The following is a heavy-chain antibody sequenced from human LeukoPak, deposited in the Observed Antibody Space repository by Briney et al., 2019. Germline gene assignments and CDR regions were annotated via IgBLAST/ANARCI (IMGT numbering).Heavy chain of an antibody. CDR3: AKDNRRHYTSGPNPDSLH. D-gene: IGHD6-19*01. V-gene: IGHV3-74*01. CDR1: GFTFSSYW. CDR2: IASDGSST. J-gene: IGHJ4*02. Sequence: GGSLRLSCAASGFTFSSYWMNWVRQAPGKGLVWVSRIASDGSSTTYADSVKGRFSISRDNAKNTLYLQMNSLRVEDTAFYYCAKDNRRHYTSGPNPDSLHWGQGALVTVSS.